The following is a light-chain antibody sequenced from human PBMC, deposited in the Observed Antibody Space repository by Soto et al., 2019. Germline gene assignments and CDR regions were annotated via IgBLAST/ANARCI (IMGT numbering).Light chain of an antibody. V-gene: IGKV1-12*01. Sequence: IQMTQSPSSLSASIGDRVTITCRASQGIGVRLAWFQQKPGKAPQYLIQSASTLASGVPSRFSGSGSGTDFILTINKLQPEDVATYDCLQVNSFTRTVGQGTKVDIK. J-gene: IGKJ1*01. CDR3: LQVNSFTRT. CDR1: QGIGVR. CDR2: SAS.